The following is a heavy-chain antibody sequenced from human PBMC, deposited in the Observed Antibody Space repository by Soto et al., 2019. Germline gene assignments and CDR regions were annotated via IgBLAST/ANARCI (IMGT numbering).Heavy chain of an antibody. D-gene: IGHD1-26*01. J-gene: IGHJ4*02. CDR2: INAGNGNT. Sequence: QVQLVQSGAEVKKPGASVKVSCKASGYTFTSYAMHWVRQAPGQRLEGMGWINAGNGNTKYSQKFQGRVTITRDTSASTAYMELSSLRSEDTAVYYCARGDSGSYYGNDYFDYWGQGTLVTVSS. CDR3: ARGDSGSYYGNDYFDY. CDR1: GYTFTSYA. V-gene: IGHV1-3*01.